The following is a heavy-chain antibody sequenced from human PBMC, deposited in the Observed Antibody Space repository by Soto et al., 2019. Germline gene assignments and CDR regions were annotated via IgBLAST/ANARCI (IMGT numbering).Heavy chain of an antibody. D-gene: IGHD5-18*01. CDR3: ASGDLSSTWIQISDLDY. Sequence: SSVKVSCKASGGTFSSYAISWVRQAPGQGLEWMGGIIPIFGTANYAQKFQGRVTITADESTSTAYMELSSLRSEDTAVYYCASGDLSSTWIQISDLDYCGQGTLVTVSS. J-gene: IGHJ4*02. CDR1: GGTFSSYA. CDR2: IIPIFGTA. V-gene: IGHV1-69*13.